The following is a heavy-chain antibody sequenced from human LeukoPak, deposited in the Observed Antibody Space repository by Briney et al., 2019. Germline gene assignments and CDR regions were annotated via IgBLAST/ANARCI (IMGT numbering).Heavy chain of an antibody. CDR3: ARVGAVAGYDY. Sequence: PGGSLRLSCAASGFTFSSYAMHWVRQAPGKGLEWVAVKSYDGSNKYYADSVKGRFTISRDNSKNTLYLQMNSLRAEDTAVYYCARVGAVAGYDYWGQGTLVTVSS. J-gene: IGHJ4*02. CDR1: GFTFSSYA. D-gene: IGHD6-19*01. CDR2: KSYDGSNK. V-gene: IGHV3-30-3*01.